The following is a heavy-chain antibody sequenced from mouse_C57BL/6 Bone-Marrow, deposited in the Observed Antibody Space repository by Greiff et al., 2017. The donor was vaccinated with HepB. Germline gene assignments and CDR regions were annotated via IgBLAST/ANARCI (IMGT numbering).Heavy chain of an antibody. D-gene: IGHD1-1*01. V-gene: IGHV7-3*01. Sequence: EVQVVESGGGLVQPGGSLSLSCAASGFTFTDYYMSWVRQPPGKALEWLGFIRNKANGYTTEYSASVKGRFTISRDNSQSILYLQMNALRAEDSATYYCARYTTVVATVRYFDVWGTGTTVTVSS. J-gene: IGHJ1*03. CDR3: ARYTTVVATVRYFDV. CDR2: IRNKANGYTT. CDR1: GFTFTDYY.